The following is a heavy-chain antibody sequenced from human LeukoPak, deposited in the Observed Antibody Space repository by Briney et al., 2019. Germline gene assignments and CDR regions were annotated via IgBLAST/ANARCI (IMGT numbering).Heavy chain of an antibody. D-gene: IGHD1-26*01. J-gene: IGHJ4*02. CDR1: GFTFCSYS. V-gene: IGHV3-48*02. CDR3: ARDTTFDY. Sequence: GGSLRLSCAASGFTFCSYSMNWVRQAPGKGLEWVSYISSGSSTIYYADSVKGRCTMSRDNGKKAVYLEMSSLRHEDTAVYYCARDTTFDYWGQGTLVTVSS. CDR2: ISSGSSTI.